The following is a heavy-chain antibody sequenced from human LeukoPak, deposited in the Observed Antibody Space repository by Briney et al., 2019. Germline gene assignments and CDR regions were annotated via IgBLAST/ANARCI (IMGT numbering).Heavy chain of an antibody. CDR3: ARASPFIVVVSAASDDAFDI. CDR2: ISAYNDNT. CDR1: GYTFTSYG. V-gene: IGHV1-18*01. D-gene: IGHD2-2*01. J-gene: IGHJ3*02. Sequence: ASVKVSCKASGYTFTSYGISWVRQAPGQGRQWMGWISAYNDNTNYAQKLQGRVTMTTDTSTSTAYMELRSLRSDDTAGYYCARASPFIVVVSAASDDAFDIWGQGTMVTVSS.